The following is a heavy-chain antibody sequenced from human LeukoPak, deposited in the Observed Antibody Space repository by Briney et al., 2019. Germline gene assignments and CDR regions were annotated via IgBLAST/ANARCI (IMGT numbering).Heavy chain of an antibody. J-gene: IGHJ4*02. CDR2: IYHSGST. CDR3: AREETAIAAYKLDY. CDR1: GYSISSGYY. Sequence: SETLSLTCTVSGYSISSGYYWGWIRQPPGKGLEWIGSIYHSGSTYYNPSLKSRVTISVDTSKNQFSLKLSSVTAADTAVYYCAREETAIAAYKLDYWGQGTLVTVSS. D-gene: IGHD6-6*01. V-gene: IGHV4-38-2*02.